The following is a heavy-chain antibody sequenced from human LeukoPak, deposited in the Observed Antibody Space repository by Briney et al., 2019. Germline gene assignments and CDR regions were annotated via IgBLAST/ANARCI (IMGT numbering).Heavy chain of an antibody. Sequence: QSGGSLRLSCAASGFTLSNYAMHWVRQAPGKGLEWVTVISYDGSNKYYADSAKGRFTISRDNSKSTLFLQMNSLRAEDTAMYYCARDEFGLFLDSWGQGTLVTVSS. J-gene: IGHJ4*02. V-gene: IGHV3-30-3*01. CDR1: GFTLSNYA. CDR2: ISYDGSNK. CDR3: ARDEFGLFLDS. D-gene: IGHD2-21*01.